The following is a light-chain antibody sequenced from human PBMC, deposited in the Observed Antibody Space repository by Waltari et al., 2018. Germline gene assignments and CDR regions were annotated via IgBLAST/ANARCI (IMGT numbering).Light chain of an antibody. J-gene: IGLJ2*01. CDR1: TSNIGSGND. CDR2: GNN. V-gene: IGLV1-40*01. Sequence: QSLLPQPPPASGTPGQRVTISRSGSTSNIGSGNDLHWYQHLPGTAPKLLINGNNNRPSGVPDRFSGSKSGTSASLAITGLQADDEADYFCQSFDNMLSGGVVFGGGTKLAVL. CDR3: QSFDNMLSGGVV.